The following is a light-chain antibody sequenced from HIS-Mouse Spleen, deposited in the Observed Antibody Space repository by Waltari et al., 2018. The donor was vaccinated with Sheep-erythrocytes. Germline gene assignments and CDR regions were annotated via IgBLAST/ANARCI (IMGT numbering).Light chain of an antibody. CDR2: AAS. CDR3: LQDYNDPYP. J-gene: IGKJ2*01. V-gene: IGKV1-6*01. Sequence: AIQMTQSPSSLSASVADRFTITCRASQGIRNDLGWYQQKPGKAPKLLIYAASSLQSGVSPRFSGSGSGTDFTFSISSLQPEDFATYYCLQDYNDPYPLGQETKLEIK. CDR1: QGIRND.